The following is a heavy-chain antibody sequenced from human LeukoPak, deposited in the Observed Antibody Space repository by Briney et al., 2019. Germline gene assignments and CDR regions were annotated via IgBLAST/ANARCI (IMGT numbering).Heavy chain of an antibody. J-gene: IGHJ3*02. D-gene: IGHD6-13*01. CDR3: AKEKAAAGTGDDAFDI. Sequence: GGSLRLSCAASGFTLSSYAMSWVRQAPGKGLEWVSAISGSGGSTYYADSVKGRFTISGDNSKNTLYLQMNSLRAEDTAVYYYAKEKAAAGTGDDAFDIWGQGTMVTVSS. V-gene: IGHV3-23*01. CDR1: GFTLSSYA. CDR2: ISGSGGST.